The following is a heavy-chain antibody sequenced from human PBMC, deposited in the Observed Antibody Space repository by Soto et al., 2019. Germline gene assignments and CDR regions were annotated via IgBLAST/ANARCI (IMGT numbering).Heavy chain of an antibody. J-gene: IGHJ4*02. D-gene: IGHD3-10*01. CDR3: ETSNGSSYRALDY. Sequence: QVQLVQSGAEVKRPGSSVKVSCKASGDTFSFYSINWVRQAPGLGLEWMGRVNPILSLSNYAQRFQGRVTMTADKSTSTAYMVISSLTSADTAIYYCETSNGSSYRALDYWAQGAQVIVSS. V-gene: IGHV1-69*02. CDR1: GDTFSFYS. CDR2: VNPILSLS.